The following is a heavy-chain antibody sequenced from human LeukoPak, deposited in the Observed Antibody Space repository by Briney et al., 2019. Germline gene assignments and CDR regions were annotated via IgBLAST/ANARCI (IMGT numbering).Heavy chain of an antibody. CDR3: LREGVGFDY. CDR1: GFTFSSYS. J-gene: IGHJ4*02. Sequence: GGSLRLSCAASGFTFSSYSMKWVRQAPGKGLEWVSSISSSSSYIYYADSVKGRFTISRDNAKNSLYLQTNSLRAEDTAVYYCLREGVGFDYWGQGTLVTVSS. V-gene: IGHV3-21*01. CDR2: ISSSSSYI. D-gene: IGHD3-16*01.